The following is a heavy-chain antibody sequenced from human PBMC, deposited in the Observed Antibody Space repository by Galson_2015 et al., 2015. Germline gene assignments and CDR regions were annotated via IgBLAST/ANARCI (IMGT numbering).Heavy chain of an antibody. Sequence: SVKVSCKASGYTFTSYYMHWVRQAPGQGLEWMGIINPSGGSTSYAQKFQGRVTMTRDTSTSTVYMELSSLRSEDTAVYYCARGPRIAVAGQPVDLWGRGTLVTVSS. CDR1: GYTFTSYY. J-gene: IGHJ2*01. V-gene: IGHV1-46*01. CDR3: ARGPRIAVAGQPVDL. CDR2: INPSGGST. D-gene: IGHD6-19*01.